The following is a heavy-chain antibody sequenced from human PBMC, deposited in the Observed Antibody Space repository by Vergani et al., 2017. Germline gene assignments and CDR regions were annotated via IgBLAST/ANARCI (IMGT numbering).Heavy chain of an antibody. CDR1: GFTFGKFS. Sequence: EVRLVESGGGLAQPGGSLRLSCAASGFTFGKFSMNWVRQSPGKGLEWVSYINPGGTTMYYADSVKGRFTISRDNAKNSLYLQMNSLRVEDTAVYYCARRPYQMLDLTFDPWGQGTLVTVAS. J-gene: IGHJ5*02. CDR3: ARRPYQMLDLTFDP. CDR2: INPGGTTM. V-gene: IGHV3-48*04. D-gene: IGHD2-2*01.